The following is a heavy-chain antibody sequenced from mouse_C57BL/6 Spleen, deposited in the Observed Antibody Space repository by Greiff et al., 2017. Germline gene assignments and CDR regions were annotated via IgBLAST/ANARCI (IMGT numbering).Heavy chain of an antibody. CDR1: GYSFTGYY. Sequence: EVTLQQSGPELVKPGASVKLSCKASGYSFTGYYMNWVKQSPEKSLEWIGEINPSTGGTTYNQKFKAKATLTVDKSSSTAYMQLKSLTSEDSAVYYCARRDYDYDEAWFAYWGQGTLVTVSA. CDR2: INPSTGGT. D-gene: IGHD2-4*01. J-gene: IGHJ3*01. V-gene: IGHV1-42*01. CDR3: ARRDYDYDEAWFAY.